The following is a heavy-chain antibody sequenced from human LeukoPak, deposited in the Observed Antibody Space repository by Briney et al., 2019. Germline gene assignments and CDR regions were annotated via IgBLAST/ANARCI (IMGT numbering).Heavy chain of an antibody. CDR1: GFTFSSYW. D-gene: IGHD4-17*01. CDR3: ARDLVRYGDYVLD. CDR2: INGDGIST. J-gene: IGHJ4*02. V-gene: IGHV3-74*01. Sequence: GGSLRLSCAASGFTFSSYWMHWVRHATGKGVVWVSRINGDGISTSYAASVKRRFTISRDTANNTLYLQLNSLRAEDTAVYYCARDLVRYGDYVLDWGQGTLVTVSS.